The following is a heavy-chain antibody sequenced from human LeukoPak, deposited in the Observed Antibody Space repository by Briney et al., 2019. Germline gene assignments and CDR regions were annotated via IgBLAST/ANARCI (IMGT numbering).Heavy chain of an antibody. D-gene: IGHD3-10*02. J-gene: IGHJ4*02. V-gene: IGHV4-59*01. CDR1: GGSISPYY. CDR2: IYYSGNT. CDR3: ARSTGSTMFIDY. Sequence: SETLSLTCTVSGGSISPYYWSWIRQPPGKGLEWLGYIYYSGNTDYNPSLKSRVAISVDTSKNQFSLKLSSVTAADTAVYYCARSTGSTMFIDYWGQGTLVTVS.